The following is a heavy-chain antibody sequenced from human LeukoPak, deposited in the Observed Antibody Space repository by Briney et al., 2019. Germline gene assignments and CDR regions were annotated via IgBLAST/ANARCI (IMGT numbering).Heavy chain of an antibody. Sequence: ASVKVSCKTAGYTFTDCYMHWVRQAPAQGLDWMGWINPNSGGTKDAQKFQGRVTMTRDTSINTAYMELSRLTYDDTAVYYCAGLPRYNWNEPLDYWGQGTLVTVSS. J-gene: IGHJ4*02. D-gene: IGHD1-20*01. CDR1: GYTFTDCY. V-gene: IGHV1-2*02. CDR2: INPNSGGT. CDR3: AGLPRYNWNEPLDY.